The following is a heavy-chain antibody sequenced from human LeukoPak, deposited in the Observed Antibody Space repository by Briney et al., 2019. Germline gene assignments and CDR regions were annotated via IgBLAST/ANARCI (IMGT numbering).Heavy chain of an antibody. CDR2: IYYGGST. CDR3: ARHRGYYGSGSYFNMRDALDI. V-gene: IGHV4-39*01. J-gene: IGHJ3*02. D-gene: IGHD3-10*01. Sequence: SETLSLTCTVSGDSISSRSYYWGWIRQPPGKGLEWIGSIYYGGSTYYNPFLKRRVTISVDTSKNQFSLKLSSVTVADTAVYYCARHRGYYGSGSYFNMRDALDIWGQGTMVTVSS. CDR1: GDSISSRSYY.